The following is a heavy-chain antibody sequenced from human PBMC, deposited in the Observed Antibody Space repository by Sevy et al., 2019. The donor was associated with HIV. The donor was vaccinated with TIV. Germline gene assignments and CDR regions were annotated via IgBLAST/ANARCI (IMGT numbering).Heavy chain of an antibody. J-gene: IGHJ4*02. V-gene: IGHV3-7*01. Sequence: GGSLRLSCAASGFTFSSYWMSWVRQAPGKGLEWVATINQDGSETFYVDSVKGRFTISRHNPMKSLYLQMNSLSAEDTAVYYCERLFYGSADYWGQGTLVTVSS. CDR2: INQDGSET. D-gene: IGHD3-10*01. CDR3: ERLFYGSADY. CDR1: GFTFSSYW.